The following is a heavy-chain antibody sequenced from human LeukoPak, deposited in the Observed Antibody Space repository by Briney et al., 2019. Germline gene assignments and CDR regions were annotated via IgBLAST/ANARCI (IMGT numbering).Heavy chain of an antibody. V-gene: IGHV3-74*01. Sequence: GGSLRLSCAASGFTFRSYWMHWVRQAPGKGLVWVSQINTDGSSTSYADFVKGRFTISRDNAKNTLYLQVNSLRDEDTAVYYCARDRGIATWYLDLWGRGTLVTVSS. J-gene: IGHJ2*01. CDR3: ARDRGIATWYLDL. CDR1: GFTFRSYW. D-gene: IGHD6-13*01. CDR2: INTDGSST.